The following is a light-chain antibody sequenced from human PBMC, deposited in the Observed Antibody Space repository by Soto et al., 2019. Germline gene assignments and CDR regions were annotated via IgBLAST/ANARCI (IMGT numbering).Light chain of an antibody. Sequence: QSVLKQPASESGSTGQSITISWTGTSSDVGVYNYVSWFQQHPGKAPKLMVYDVSNRPSGVSNRFSDSKSGNTASLTISGLQAEDEADYYCSSYTSSNSYVFGTGTKATVL. CDR1: SSDVGVYNY. CDR3: SSYTSSNSYV. J-gene: IGLJ1*01. V-gene: IGLV2-14*03. CDR2: DVS.